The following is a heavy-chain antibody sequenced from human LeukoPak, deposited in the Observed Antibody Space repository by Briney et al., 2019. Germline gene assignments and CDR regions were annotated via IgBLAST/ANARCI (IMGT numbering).Heavy chain of an antibody. Sequence: GVSLKIACQGSGYGFAYIFSTYWIGWVRQMPGNGLGWVGIIYPGDSDTRYGPSFQGQVTFSVDKSISTAYLQWSSLKASDTAMYYCARPPSLIAATAFDAFDVWGQGTMVTVSS. CDR3: ARPPSLIAATAFDAFDV. V-gene: IGHV5-51*01. CDR2: IYPGDSDT. J-gene: IGHJ3*01. D-gene: IGHD6-13*01. CDR1: GYGFAYIFSTYW.